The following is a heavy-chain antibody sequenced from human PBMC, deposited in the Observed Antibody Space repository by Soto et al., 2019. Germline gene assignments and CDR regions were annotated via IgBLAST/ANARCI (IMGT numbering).Heavy chain of an antibody. Sequence: PGGSLRLSCAASGFTFSSYGMHWVRQAPGKGLEWVAVIWYDGSNKYYADSVKGRFTISRDNSKNTLYLQMNSLRAEDTAVYYCARDLALLWFGEYYYYYYGMDLWGQGTTVTVSS. V-gene: IGHV3-33*01. CDR2: IWYDGSNK. D-gene: IGHD3-10*01. CDR1: GFTFSSYG. CDR3: ARDLALLWFGEYYYYYYGMDL. J-gene: IGHJ6*02.